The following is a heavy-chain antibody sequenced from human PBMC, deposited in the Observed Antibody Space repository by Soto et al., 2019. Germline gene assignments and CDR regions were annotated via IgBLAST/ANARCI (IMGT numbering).Heavy chain of an antibody. CDR2: INHSVST. CDR1: GGSFSGYY. J-gene: IGHJ5*02. D-gene: IGHD5-12*01. CDR3: ARARRLENWFDP. Sequence: XATLSLICAVYGGSFSGYYWSWIRQPPGKGLEWIGEINHSVSTNYNPSLKSRVTISVDPSRKHFSLNLTSVTAADTASYFCARARRLENWFDPWGPGIQVTVSS. V-gene: IGHV4-34*01.